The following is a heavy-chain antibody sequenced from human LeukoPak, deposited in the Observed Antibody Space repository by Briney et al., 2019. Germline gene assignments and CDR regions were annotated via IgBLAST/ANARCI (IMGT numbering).Heavy chain of an antibody. V-gene: IGHV3-23*01. CDR2: ISASGGST. J-gene: IGHJ4*02. D-gene: IGHD4-23*01. Sequence: GGSLRLSCAASGFTFSSSAMSWVRQVPGKGLEWVSGISASGGSTNYADSVRGRFTISRDNSKNTLYVQMNSLRAEDTALYYCAKDTHYGGNSFDYWGQGTLVTVSS. CDR1: GFTFSSSA. CDR3: AKDTHYGGNSFDY.